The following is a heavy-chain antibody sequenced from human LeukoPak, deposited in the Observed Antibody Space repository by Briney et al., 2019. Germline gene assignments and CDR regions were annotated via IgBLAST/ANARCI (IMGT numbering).Heavy chain of an antibody. CDR1: AYSIRSGYY. Sequence: KPSETLSLTCGVSAYSIRSGYYWGWVRQPPGKGLEWIGSIHHSGTTDYNPSLKSRVTISVDTSKNEFSLKLSSVTAADTAVYYCARDEGNKGDAYFDYWGQGTLVTVSS. J-gene: IGHJ4*02. D-gene: IGHD1/OR15-1a*01. CDR3: ARDEGNKGDAYFDY. V-gene: IGHV4-38-2*02. CDR2: IHHSGTT.